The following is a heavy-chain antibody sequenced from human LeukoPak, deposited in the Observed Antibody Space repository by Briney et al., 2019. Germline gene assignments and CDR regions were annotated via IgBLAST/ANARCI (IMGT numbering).Heavy chain of an antibody. CDR1: GFTFSSYG. V-gene: IGHV3-30*02. Sequence: PGGSLRLSCAASGFTFSSYGMHWVRQAPGKGLEWVAFIRYDGSNKYYADYVKGRFTISRDNSKNTLYLQMNSLRADDTAVYYCAKAMGARTGGFDYWGQGTLVTVSS. J-gene: IGHJ4*02. D-gene: IGHD1-26*01. CDR2: IRYDGSNK. CDR3: AKAMGARTGGFDY.